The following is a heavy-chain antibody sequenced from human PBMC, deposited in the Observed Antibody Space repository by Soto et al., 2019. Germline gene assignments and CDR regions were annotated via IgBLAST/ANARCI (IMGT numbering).Heavy chain of an antibody. Sequence: LRLSCAASGFTFSSYGMHWVRQAPGKGLEWVAVISYDGSNKYYADSVKGRFTISRDNSKNTLYLQMNSLRAEDTAVYYCAKEFSYWEYFDYCGQGTLVTVSS. D-gene: IGHD1-26*01. CDR1: GFTFSSYG. CDR3: AKEFSYWEYFDY. J-gene: IGHJ4*02. V-gene: IGHV3-30*18. CDR2: ISYDGSNK.